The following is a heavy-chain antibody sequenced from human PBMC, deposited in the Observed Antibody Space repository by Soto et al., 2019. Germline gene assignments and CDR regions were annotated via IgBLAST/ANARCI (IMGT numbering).Heavy chain of an antibody. CDR3: ARVLDVRGVDY. Sequence: SETLSLTCAVYGGSFSGYYWSWIREPPGKGLEWIGEINHSGSTNYNPSLKSRVTISVDTSKNQFSLKLSSVTDADTAVYYCARVLDVRGVDYWGQATLV. V-gene: IGHV4-34*01. J-gene: IGHJ4*02. CDR2: INHSGST. D-gene: IGHD3-10*01. CDR1: GGSFSGYY.